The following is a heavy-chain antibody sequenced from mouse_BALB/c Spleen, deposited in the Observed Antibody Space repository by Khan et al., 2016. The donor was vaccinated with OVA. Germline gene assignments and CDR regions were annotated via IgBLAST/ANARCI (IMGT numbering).Heavy chain of an antibody. V-gene: IGHV3-2*02. D-gene: IGHD1-1*01. J-gene: IGHJ2*01. CDR1: GYSITSDYA. CDR2: ISYSGRT. CDR3: ARSATSTTVVATDFDY. Sequence: EVQLQESGPGLVKPSQSLSLTCTVTGYSITSDYAWNWIRQFPGNKLEWMGYISYSGRTSYNPSLKSRISITRDTSKNPFFLQFNSVTTEDTATYYCARSATSTTVVATDFDYWGQGTTLTVSS.